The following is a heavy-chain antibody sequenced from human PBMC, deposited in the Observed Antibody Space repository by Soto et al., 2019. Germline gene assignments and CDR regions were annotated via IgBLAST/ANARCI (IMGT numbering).Heavy chain of an antibody. D-gene: IGHD3-16*01. V-gene: IGHV3-33*01. CDR3: ARAVEGGDFFDY. Sequence: GGSLRLSCAASGFIFSTYGIHWVRQAPGKGLEWVAVIWYDGSNKYYADSVKGRFTISRDNSKNTLYLQMNSLRAEDTAVYYCARAVEGGDFFDYWGQGTLVTVSS. CDR1: GFIFSTYG. CDR2: IWYDGSNK. J-gene: IGHJ4*02.